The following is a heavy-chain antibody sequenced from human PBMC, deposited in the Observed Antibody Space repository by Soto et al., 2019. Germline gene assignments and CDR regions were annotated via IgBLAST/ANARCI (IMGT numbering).Heavy chain of an antibody. Sequence: SVKVSCKASGDVFRSYGINWVRQAPGQGLEWMGGIIPISGTTNYAQKFQGRVAITADESTDTVYMELSRLRSEDTAVYFCARVRCFNGLCHTADYGMDVWGQGTTVTV. CDR3: ARVRCFNGLCHTADYGMDV. CDR2: IIPISGTT. J-gene: IGHJ6*02. D-gene: IGHD2-8*01. CDR1: GDVFRSYG. V-gene: IGHV1-69*13.